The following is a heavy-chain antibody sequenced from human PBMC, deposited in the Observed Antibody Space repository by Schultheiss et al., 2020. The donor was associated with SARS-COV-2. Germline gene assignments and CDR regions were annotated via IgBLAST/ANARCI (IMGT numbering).Heavy chain of an antibody. V-gene: IGHV1-8*02. CDR1: GGTFSSYA. Sequence: ASVKVSCKASGGTFSSYAISWVRQAPGQGLEWMGWMNPNSGNTGYAQKFQGRVTMTRNTSISTAYMELSSLRSDDTAVYYCARGGRAGGMTTVTTGYYGMDVWGQGTTVTVSS. J-gene: IGHJ6*02. CDR3: ARGGRAGGMTTVTTGYYGMDV. CDR2: MNPNSGNT. D-gene: IGHD4-17*01.